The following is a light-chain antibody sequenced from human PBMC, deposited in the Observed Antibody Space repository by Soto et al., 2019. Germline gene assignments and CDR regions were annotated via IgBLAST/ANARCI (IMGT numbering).Light chain of an antibody. CDR2: DVS. Sequence: QSALTQPASVSGSPGQSITISCTGTSSDDGVYNYVSWYQQHPGKAPKLMIYDVSNRPSGVSNRFSGSKSGNTASLTISGLQAEDEADYDCSSYTSSSTLVFGGGTKLTV. V-gene: IGLV2-14*01. J-gene: IGLJ2*01. CDR3: SSYTSSSTLV. CDR1: SSDDGVYNY.